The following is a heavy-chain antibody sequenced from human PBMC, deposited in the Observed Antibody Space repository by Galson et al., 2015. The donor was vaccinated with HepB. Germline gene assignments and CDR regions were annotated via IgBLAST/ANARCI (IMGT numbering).Heavy chain of an antibody. CDR1: GFTFSSYG. Sequence: SLRLSCAASGFTFSSYGMHWVRQAPGKGLEWVAVISYDGSNKYYADSVKGRFTISRDNSKNTLYLQMNSLRAEDTAVYYCAKGGYRLAYYYYGMDVWGQGTTVTVSS. CDR2: ISYDGSNK. CDR3: AKGGYRLAYYYYGMDV. J-gene: IGHJ6*02. D-gene: IGHD5-18*01. V-gene: IGHV3-30*18.